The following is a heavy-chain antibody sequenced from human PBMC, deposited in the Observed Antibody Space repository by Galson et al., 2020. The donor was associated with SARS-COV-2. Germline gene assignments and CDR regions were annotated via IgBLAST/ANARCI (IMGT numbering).Heavy chain of an antibody. CDR2: IYHSGST. D-gene: IGHD3-22*01. V-gene: IGHV4-38-2*01. Sequence: SETLSLTCAVSGYSISSGYYWGWIRQPTGKGLEWVGSIYHSGSTYYNPSLKSRVTIAVDTSKNQFSLKLSSVTAADTAVYYCARNYYDSSGYYFSFDYWGQGTLVTVSS. J-gene: IGHJ4*02. CDR1: GYSISSGYY. CDR3: ARNYYDSSGYYFSFDY.